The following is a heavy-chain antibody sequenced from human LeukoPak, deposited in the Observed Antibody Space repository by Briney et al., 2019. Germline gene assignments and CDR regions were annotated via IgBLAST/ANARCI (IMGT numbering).Heavy chain of an antibody. CDR1: RFTFSSYV. J-gene: IGHJ4*02. Sequence: PGGSLRLSCAASRFTFSSYVMKWVRQVPGKGLEWVSALSGSGGSTYYADSVKGRFTISRDNSKNTLYLQMNSLRAEDTAVYYCAKDRGYCSGSSSCNSFDYWGQGTLVTVSS. D-gene: IGHD2-15*01. CDR2: LSGSGGST. V-gene: IGHV3-23*01. CDR3: AKDRGYCSGSSSCNSFDY.